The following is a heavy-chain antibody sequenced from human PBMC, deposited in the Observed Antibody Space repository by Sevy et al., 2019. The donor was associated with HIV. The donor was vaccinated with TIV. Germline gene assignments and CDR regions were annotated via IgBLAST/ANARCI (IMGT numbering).Heavy chain of an antibody. Sequence: GGSLRLSCAASGFTFSSYAMHWVRQAPGKGLEWVAVISYDGSNKYYADSLKGRFTISRDNSKNTLYLQMNSLRAEDTAVYYCVGYCSGGSCLQKNWYSDLWGRGTLVTVSS. CDR3: VGYCSGGSCLQKNWYSDL. CDR2: ISYDGSNK. V-gene: IGHV3-30-3*01. J-gene: IGHJ2*01. D-gene: IGHD2-15*01. CDR1: GFTFSSYA.